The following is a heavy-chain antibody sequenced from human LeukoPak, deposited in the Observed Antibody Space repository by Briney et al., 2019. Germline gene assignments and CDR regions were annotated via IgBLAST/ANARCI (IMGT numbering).Heavy chain of an antibody. D-gene: IGHD4-17*01. CDR3: ASLAAGAFDY. V-gene: IGHV1-2*02. CDR2: INPNSGGT. Sequence: ASVKVSCKASGYTFTSYDINWVRQATGQGLEWMGWINPNSGGTNYAQKFQGRVTMTRDTSISTAYMELSRLRSDDTAVYYCASLAAGAFDYWGQGTLVTVSS. CDR1: GYTFTSYD. J-gene: IGHJ4*02.